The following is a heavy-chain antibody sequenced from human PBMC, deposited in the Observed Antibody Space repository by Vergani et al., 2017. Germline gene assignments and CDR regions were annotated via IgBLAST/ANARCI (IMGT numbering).Heavy chain of an antibody. CDR1: GASIRSSNYY. J-gene: IGHJ5*02. CDR2: IYYSGST. V-gene: IGHV4-39*01. D-gene: IGHD6-19*01. Sequence: QLQLQESGPGLVKPSATLSLTCSVSGASIRSSNYYWGWLRQPPGKGLEWIASIYYSGSTYYNPSLKSLVTISVDTAKNQFSLKLSSVTAADTAVYFWARHSTVEWLVKLGWIDPWGQGFLVTVSS. CDR3: ARHSTVEWLVKLGWIDP.